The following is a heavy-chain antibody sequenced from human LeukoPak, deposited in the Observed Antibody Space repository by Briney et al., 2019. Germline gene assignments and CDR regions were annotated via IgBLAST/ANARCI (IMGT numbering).Heavy chain of an antibody. CDR2: VNPSGDST. Sequence: GASVKVSCKASGYTFIRYYIHWVRQAPGQGLEWMGIVNPSGDSTNYAQKFQGRVTMTRNTSISTAYMELSSLRSDDTAVYYCARDRSEWFGELLLDYWGQGTLVTVSS. CDR1: GYTFIRYY. J-gene: IGHJ4*02. CDR3: ARDRSEWFGELLLDY. D-gene: IGHD3-10*01. V-gene: IGHV1-46*01.